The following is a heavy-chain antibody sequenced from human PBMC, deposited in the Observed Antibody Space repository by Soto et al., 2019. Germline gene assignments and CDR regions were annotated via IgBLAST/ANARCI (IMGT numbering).Heavy chain of an antibody. Sequence: SETLSLTCAVYGCSFSGYYWSWIRQHPGKGLEWIGEINHSGSTNYNPSLKSRVTISVDTSKNQFSLKLSSVTAADTAVYYCDRLSCIFNRFDPGGQGTLVP. D-gene: IGHD2-21*01. CDR2: INHSGST. CDR3: DRLSCIFNRFDP. J-gene: IGHJ5*02. CDR1: GCSFSGYY. V-gene: IGHV4-34*01.